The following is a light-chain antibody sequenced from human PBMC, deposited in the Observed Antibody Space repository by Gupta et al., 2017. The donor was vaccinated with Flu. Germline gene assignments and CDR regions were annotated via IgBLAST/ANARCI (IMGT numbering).Light chain of an antibody. V-gene: IGLV10-54*01. Sequence: TEPRKGKGKRPKGGDEGEEGRQQHQGHPPKLLSYRNNNRPSGISERFSASRSGNSASLTISGLQPEDEADYDCSAWDRSLGAWVFGGGNK. CDR1: RPKGGDEG. CDR3: SAWDRSLGAWV. J-gene: IGLJ3*02. CDR2: RNN.